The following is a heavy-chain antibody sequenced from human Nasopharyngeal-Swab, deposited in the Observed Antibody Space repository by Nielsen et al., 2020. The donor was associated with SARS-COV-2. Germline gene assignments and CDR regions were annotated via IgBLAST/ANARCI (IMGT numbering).Heavy chain of an antibody. J-gene: IGHJ5*02. CDR1: AYTITSYD. Sequence: ASVQVSCKASAYTITSYDINWVRQATAQGLEWMGWMTPNSGNTGYAQKFQGRVTMNRNTSISTAYMELSSLRSEDTAVYYWATTRPWGVSGWFDPWGQGTLVTVSS. V-gene: IGHV1-8*01. CDR2: MTPNSGNT. D-gene: IGHD1/OR15-1a*01. CDR3: ATTRPWGVSGWFDP.